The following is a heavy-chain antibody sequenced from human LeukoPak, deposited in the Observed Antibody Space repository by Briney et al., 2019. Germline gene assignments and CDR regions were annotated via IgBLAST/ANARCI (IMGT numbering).Heavy chain of an antibody. CDR3: ARGQNYDFWSGMPGWFDP. V-gene: IGHV4-59*01. D-gene: IGHD3-3*01. J-gene: IGHJ5*02. CDR2: IYYSGST. CDR1: GGSISSYY. Sequence: SETLSLTCTVSGGSISSYYWSWIRQPPGKGLEWIGYIYYSGSTNYNPSLKSRVTISVDTSKNQFSLKLSSVTAADTAVYYCARGQNYDFWSGMPGWFDPWGQGTLVTVSS.